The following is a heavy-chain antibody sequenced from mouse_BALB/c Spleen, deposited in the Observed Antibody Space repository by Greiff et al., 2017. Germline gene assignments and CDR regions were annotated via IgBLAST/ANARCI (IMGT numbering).Heavy chain of an antibody. CDR1: GYTFTDYA. Sequence: QVQLQQSGAELVRPGVSVKISCKGSGYTFTDYAMHWVKQSHAKSLEWIGVISTYYGDASYNQKFKGKATMTVDKSSSTAYMELARLTSEDSAIYYCARWDYRADYYAMDYWGQGTSVTVSS. D-gene: IGHD2-14*01. J-gene: IGHJ4*01. CDR3: ARWDYRADYYAMDY. V-gene: IGHV1S137*01. CDR2: ISTYYGDA.